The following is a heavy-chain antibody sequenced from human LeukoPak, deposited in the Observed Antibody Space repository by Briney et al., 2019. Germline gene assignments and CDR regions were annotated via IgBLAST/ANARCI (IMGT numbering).Heavy chain of an antibody. V-gene: IGHV4-59*01. D-gene: IGHD6-19*01. CDR3: ARVIRPYSSGWSWYFDY. J-gene: IGHJ4*02. CDR1: GGSFSGYY. CDR2: IFYIGST. Sequence: SETLSLTCAVYGGSFSGYYWVWIRQPPGKGLEWIGFIFYIGSTNYNPSLKSRVTISVDASNNQFSLNLTSVTAADTAVYYCARVIRPYSSGWSWYFDYWGQGTLVTVSS.